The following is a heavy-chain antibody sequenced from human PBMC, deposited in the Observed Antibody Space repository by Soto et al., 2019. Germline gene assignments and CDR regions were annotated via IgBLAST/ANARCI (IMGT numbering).Heavy chain of an antibody. Sequence: LETLSLTCTVSGDPISSHYLSWIRQPPGKGLEWIGYVYNSGSTKYNPSLKSRVTISVDTSTNQFSLKLNSVTAADTAVYYCARSYGSGSYYIDYWGQGTPVTVSS. J-gene: IGHJ4*02. D-gene: IGHD3-10*01. CDR3: ARSYGSGSYYIDY. V-gene: IGHV4-4*09. CDR2: VYNSGST. CDR1: GDPISSHY.